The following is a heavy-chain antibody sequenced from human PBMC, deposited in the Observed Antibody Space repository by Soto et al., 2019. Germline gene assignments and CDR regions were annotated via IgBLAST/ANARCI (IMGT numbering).Heavy chain of an antibody. D-gene: IGHD3-10*01. CDR1: GGSISSGGYY. CDR2: IYYSGST. CDR3: ARDGESYGMDV. Sequence: SETLSLTCTVSGGSISSGGYYWSWIRQHPGKGLEWIGYIYYSGSTYYNPSLKSRVTISVDTSKNQFSLKLSSVTAADTAVYYCARDGESYGMDVWGQGTTVTISS. V-gene: IGHV4-31*03. J-gene: IGHJ6*02.